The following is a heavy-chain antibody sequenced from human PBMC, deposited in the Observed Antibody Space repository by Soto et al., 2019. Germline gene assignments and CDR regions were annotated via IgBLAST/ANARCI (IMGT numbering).Heavy chain of an antibody. CDR2: ITVDSGNT. D-gene: IGHD2-15*01. J-gene: IGHJ4*02. CDR3: ARVGAAGDVDY. Sequence: QGQLVQSGGEVKKPGASVKVSCKTSGYTFTSYGITWVRQAPGQGPEWVGWITVDSGNTKYAQKFQGRVTVTTDTSTSTFYMEPRSLTSDDSAVDYCARVGAAGDVDYWGQGTLVTVSS. CDR1: GYTFTSYG. V-gene: IGHV1-18*01.